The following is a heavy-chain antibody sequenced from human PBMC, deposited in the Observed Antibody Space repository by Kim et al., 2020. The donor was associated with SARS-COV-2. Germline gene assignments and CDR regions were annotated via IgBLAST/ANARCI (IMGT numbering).Heavy chain of an antibody. CDR1: GFIFRNFA. Sequence: GGSLRLSCAASGFIFRNFAMSWVRQAPGKGLEWVSTINGNGSGGNSAYADTVRGSFTSSRYNTTLTLQLQMHSVKAEDAADYYSATRASNDSFDYWAQG. J-gene: IGHJ4*02. V-gene: IGHV3-23*01. CDR2: INGNGSGGNS. CDR3: ATRASNDSFDY.